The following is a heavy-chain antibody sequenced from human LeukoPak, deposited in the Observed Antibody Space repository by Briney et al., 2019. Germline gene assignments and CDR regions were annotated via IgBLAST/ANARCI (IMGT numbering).Heavy chain of an antibody. Sequence: PGGSLRLSCAASGFTFTTYTMHWVRQAPGKGLEWVAVISYDGSNKYYADSVKGRFTISRDNSKNTLYLQMNSLRAEDTAVYYCAKWLQSGGYFDYWGQGTLVTVSS. CDR2: ISYDGSNK. D-gene: IGHD5-24*01. J-gene: IGHJ4*02. CDR1: GFTFTTYT. V-gene: IGHV3-30*18. CDR3: AKWLQSGGYFDY.